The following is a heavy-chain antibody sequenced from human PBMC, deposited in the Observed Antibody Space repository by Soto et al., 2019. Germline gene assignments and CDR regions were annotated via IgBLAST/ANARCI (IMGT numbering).Heavy chain of an antibody. J-gene: IGHJ6*02. CDR3: ASGVLLELLGMNYGMDV. D-gene: IGHD1-7*01. Sequence: GGSLRLSCAASGFTFSIYAMSWVRQAPGKGLEWVSAISGSGGSTYYADSVKGRFTISRDNSKNTLYLQMNSLRAEDTAVYYCASGVLLELLGMNYGMDVWGQGTTVTVS. CDR2: ISGSGGST. V-gene: IGHV3-23*01. CDR1: GFTFSIYA.